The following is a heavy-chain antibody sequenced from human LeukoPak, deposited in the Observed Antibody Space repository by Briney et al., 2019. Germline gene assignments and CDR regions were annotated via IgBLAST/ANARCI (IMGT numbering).Heavy chain of an antibody. D-gene: IGHD6-13*01. J-gene: IGHJ6*04. V-gene: IGHV4-38-2*01. Sequence: SESLSLTCAVSGYSISSGYYWGWIRQPPGKGLEWIGRIYHGGITYYNPSLRRGVTISVDTSKNQFSLKLSSVTAADTDVYYCARGDSSSWYYYHYGMDVWGKGTTVTVSS. CDR2: IYHGGIT. CDR3: ARGDSSSWYYYHYGMDV. CDR1: GYSISSGYY.